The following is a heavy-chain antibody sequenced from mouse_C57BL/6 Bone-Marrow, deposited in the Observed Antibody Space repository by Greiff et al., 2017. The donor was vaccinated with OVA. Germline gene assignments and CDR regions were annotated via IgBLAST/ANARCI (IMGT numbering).Heavy chain of an antibody. CDR2: ISYDGSN. CDR1: GYSITSGYY. Sequence: ESGPGLVKPSQSLSLTCSVTGYSITSGYYWNWIRQFPGNKLEWMGYISYDGSNNYNPSLKNRISITRDTSKNQFFLKLNSVTTEDTATYYCARDIYYGSTSWFAYWGQGTLVTVSA. CDR3: ARDIYYGSTSWFAY. V-gene: IGHV3-6*01. D-gene: IGHD1-1*01. J-gene: IGHJ3*01.